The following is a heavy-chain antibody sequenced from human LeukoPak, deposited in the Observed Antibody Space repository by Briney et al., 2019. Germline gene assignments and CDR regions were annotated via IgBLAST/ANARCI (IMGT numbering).Heavy chain of an antibody. CDR3: ASDIVATSGDF. J-gene: IGHJ4*02. Sequence: KAGGSPRLSCAASGFTFSDYYMSWIRQAPGKGLEWVAYITSSGDDIYYADSVKGRFTISRDNAKNALFLRMSSLRVEDTATYYCASDIVATSGDFWGQGTLVSVSS. D-gene: IGHD5-12*01. CDR2: ITSSGDDI. V-gene: IGHV3-11*01. CDR1: GFTFSDYY.